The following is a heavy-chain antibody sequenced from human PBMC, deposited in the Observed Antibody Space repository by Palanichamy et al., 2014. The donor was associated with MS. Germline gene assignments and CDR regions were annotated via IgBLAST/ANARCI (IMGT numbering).Heavy chain of an antibody. J-gene: IGHJ3*02. V-gene: IGHV3-21*01. CDR1: GFTFSSYS. CDR2: ISSSSSYI. D-gene: IGHD4-17*01. CDR3: ARVMGDGDDAFDI. Sequence: EVQLVESGGGLVKPGGSLRLSCAASGFTFSSYSMNWVRQAPGKGLEWVSSISSSSSYIYYADSVKGRFTISRDNAKNSLYLQMNSLRAEDTAVYYCARVMGDGDDAFDIWGQGTMVTVSS.